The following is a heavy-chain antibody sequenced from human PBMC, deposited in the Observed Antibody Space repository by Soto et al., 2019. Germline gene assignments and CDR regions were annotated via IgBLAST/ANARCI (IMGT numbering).Heavy chain of an antibody. V-gene: IGHV3-30-3*01. Sequence: QVQLVESGGGVVQPGRSLRLSCAASGFVFSSYSMHWVRQAPGKGLEWVAAISFDGGTKYYAESVKGRFTISRDNSKSTLFLQMNCLRHEDTSVYYCARVGTVFGAAPYGMDVWGQGTPVTVSS. D-gene: IGHD3-3*01. CDR2: ISFDGGTK. CDR1: GFVFSSYS. CDR3: ARVGTVFGAAPYGMDV. J-gene: IGHJ6*02.